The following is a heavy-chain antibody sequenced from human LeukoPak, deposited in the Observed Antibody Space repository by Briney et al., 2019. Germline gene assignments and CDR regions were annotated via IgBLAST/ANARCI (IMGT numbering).Heavy chain of an antibody. Sequence: SGGFLRLSCAASGFTLSSSAMNWVRQAPGKGLEWVSSINNVGSHIYYAGSVKGRFTISRDNTKNSLYLQMNSLRAEDTAVYYCSRDPTYYLRYGYFDYWGQGALVTVSS. CDR2: INNVGSHI. D-gene: IGHD1-26*01. CDR1: GFTLSSSA. V-gene: IGHV3-21*01. J-gene: IGHJ4*02. CDR3: SRDPTYYLRYGYFDY.